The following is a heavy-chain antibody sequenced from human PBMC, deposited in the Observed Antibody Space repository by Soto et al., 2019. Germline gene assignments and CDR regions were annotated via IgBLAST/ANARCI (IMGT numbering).Heavy chain of an antibody. CDR3: ANGGILSGYGDYVDY. V-gene: IGHV3-30*18. D-gene: IGHD4-17*01. J-gene: IGHJ4*02. CDR2: ISYDGSNK. CDR1: GFTFSSYG. Sequence: GGALRLSCAASGFTFSSYGMHWVRQAPGKGLEWVAVISYDGSNKYYADSVKGRFTTSRANSKNTLYLHMNSLRAEDTAVYYCANGGILSGYGDYVDYWGQGTLVTVSS.